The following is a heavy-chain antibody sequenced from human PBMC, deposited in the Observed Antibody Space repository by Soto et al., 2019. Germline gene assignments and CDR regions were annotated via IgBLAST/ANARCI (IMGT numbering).Heavy chain of an antibody. CDR1: GGTFSSYA. J-gene: IGHJ6*02. CDR2: IIPIFGTA. D-gene: IGHD6-19*01. Sequence: SVKVSCKASGGTFSSYAISWVRQAPGQGLEWMGGIIPIFGTANYAQKFQGRVTITADESTSTAYMELSSLRSEDTAVYYCASSGWYVNGMDVWGQGTTVTVSS. V-gene: IGHV1-69*13. CDR3: ASSGWYVNGMDV.